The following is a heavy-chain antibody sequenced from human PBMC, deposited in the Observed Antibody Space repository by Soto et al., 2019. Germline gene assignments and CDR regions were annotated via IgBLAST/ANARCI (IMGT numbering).Heavy chain of an antibody. V-gene: IGHV3-23*01. J-gene: IGHJ6*02. D-gene: IGHD3-10*01. Sequence: EVQLLESGGALVQPGASLRLSCTGSGFKFSSSAMSWVRQAPGKGLEWVAAISGAATTTKYSDSVKGRFTISRDNSKDTLYLQMTSLSANDTAVYYCAQGRGDARPTFYYFYGMDVWGQGTTVTVSS. CDR1: GFKFSSSA. CDR2: ISGAATTT. CDR3: AQGRGDARPTFYYFYGMDV.